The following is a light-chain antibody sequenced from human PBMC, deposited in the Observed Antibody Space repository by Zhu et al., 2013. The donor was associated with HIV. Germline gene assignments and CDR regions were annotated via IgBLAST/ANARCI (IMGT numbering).Light chain of an antibody. CDR1: QDIIKY. V-gene: IGKV1-39*01. CDR3: QQSYIAPLT. Sequence: DIQMTQSPSFLSASVGDRVTITCQASQDIIKYLNWYQQKPGKAPNLLIYDASSLESGVPSRFSGSGSGTEFTLTISSLQPDDFATYYCQQSYIAPLTFGGGTKVEIK. J-gene: IGKJ4*01. CDR2: DAS.